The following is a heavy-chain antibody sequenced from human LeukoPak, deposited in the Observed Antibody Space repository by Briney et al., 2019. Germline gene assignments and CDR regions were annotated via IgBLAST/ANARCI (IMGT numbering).Heavy chain of an antibody. CDR2: ISSSSSYI. V-gene: IGHV3-21*01. D-gene: IGHD3-22*01. CDR1: GFTFSSYSYS. Sequence: GGSLRLSCATSGFTFSSYSYSMNWVRQAPGKGLEWVSSISSSSSYIYYADSVKGRFTISRDNAKNSLYLQMNSLRAEDTAVYYCARDRKEYYYDSSGYRHDAFDIWGQGTMVTVSS. CDR3: ARDRKEYYYDSSGYRHDAFDI. J-gene: IGHJ3*02.